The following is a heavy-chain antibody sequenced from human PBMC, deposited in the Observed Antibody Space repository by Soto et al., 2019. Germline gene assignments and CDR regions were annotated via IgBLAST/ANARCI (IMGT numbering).Heavy chain of an antibody. Sequence: SETLSLTCTVSGVSLSTYYWSWIRQPPGKGLEWIGYIYYSGSTNYNPSLKSRVTISVDTSKNQFSLKLGSVTAADTAVYYCARGEYSGYAYSFDYWGQGTLVTVSS. V-gene: IGHV4-59*01. D-gene: IGHD5-12*01. CDR3: ARGEYSGYAYSFDY. CDR1: GVSLSTYY. CDR2: IYYSGST. J-gene: IGHJ4*02.